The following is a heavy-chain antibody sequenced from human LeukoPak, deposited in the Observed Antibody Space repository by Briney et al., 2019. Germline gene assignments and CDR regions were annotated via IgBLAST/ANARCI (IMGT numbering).Heavy chain of an antibody. CDR3: ANSLAVTGLFDY. Sequence: SGGSLRLSCAASGFTFSSYAMSWVRQAPGKGLGWVSVISGSGGSTYYADSVKGRFTISRDNSKNTLYLQMNSLRADDTAVYYCANSLAVTGLFDYWGQGSLVTVSS. CDR1: GFTFSSYA. V-gene: IGHV3-23*01. J-gene: IGHJ4*02. CDR2: ISGSGGST. D-gene: IGHD6-19*01.